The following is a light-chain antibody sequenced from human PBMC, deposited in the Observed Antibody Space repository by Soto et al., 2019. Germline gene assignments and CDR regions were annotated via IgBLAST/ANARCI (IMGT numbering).Light chain of an antibody. J-gene: IGKJ1*01. Sequence: DIQMTQSPSTLSASVGDRVTITCRASQSISSWLAWYQQKPGKAPKLLIYDASSLESGVPSRFSGSGSGTEFTLNISSLQSEDFATYYCQQYNSYPWTFGQGTKVEIK. CDR1: QSISSW. CDR2: DAS. V-gene: IGKV1-5*01. CDR3: QQYNSYPWT.